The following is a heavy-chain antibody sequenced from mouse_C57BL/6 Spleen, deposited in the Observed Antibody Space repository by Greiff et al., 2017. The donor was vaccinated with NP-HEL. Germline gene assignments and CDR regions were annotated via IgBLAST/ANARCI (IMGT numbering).Heavy chain of an antibody. V-gene: IGHV1-26*01. CDR3: ASRGYGNYRYYFDY. D-gene: IGHD2-1*01. J-gene: IGHJ2*01. CDR1: GYTFTDYY. CDR2: INPNNGGT. Sequence: EVQLQQSGPELVKPGASVKISCKASGYTFTDYYMNWVKQSHGKSLEWIGDINPNNGGTSYNQKFKGKATLTVDKSSSTAYMELRSLTSEDSAVYYCASRGYGNYRYYFDYWGQGTTLTVSS.